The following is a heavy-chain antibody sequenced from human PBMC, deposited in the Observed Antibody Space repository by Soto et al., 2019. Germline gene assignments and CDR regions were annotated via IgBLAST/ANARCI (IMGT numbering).Heavy chain of an antibody. CDR1: GVSISSGGYS. V-gene: IGHV4-30-2*01. CDR2: IYHSGST. CDR3: ARAPIGYYDSSGYYYYYYYGMDV. D-gene: IGHD3-22*01. Sequence: SQTLSLTCAVSGVSISSGGYSWRWIRPPPGKGLEWIGYIYHSGSTYYNPSLKSRVTISVDRSKNQFSLKLSSVTAADTAVYYCARAPIGYYDSSGYYYYYYYGMDVWGQGTTVTVSS. J-gene: IGHJ6*02.